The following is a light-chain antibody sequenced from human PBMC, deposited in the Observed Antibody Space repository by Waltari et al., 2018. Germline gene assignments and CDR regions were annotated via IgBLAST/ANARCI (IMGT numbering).Light chain of an antibody. CDR2: DNN. CDR1: ISNIGNYY. CDR3: ATWDNSLSEVV. Sequence: QSVLTQPPSVSAAPGQKVTISCSGSISNIGNYYVSWYHQLPGAAPKLLIHDNNKRPSGIPDRFYASKSGPSATLGITGLQIGDEADYYGATWDNSLSEVVFGGGTKLTVL. J-gene: IGLJ2*01. V-gene: IGLV1-51*01.